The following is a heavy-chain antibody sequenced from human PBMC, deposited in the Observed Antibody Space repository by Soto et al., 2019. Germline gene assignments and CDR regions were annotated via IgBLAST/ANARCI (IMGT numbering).Heavy chain of an antibody. CDR2: IKHDGSVQ. CDR3: ARAPYSNGWYRFDL. CDR1: GFTFSGYW. D-gene: IGHD6-19*01. Sequence: GGSLRLSCEASGFTFSGYWMSWVRQAPGKGLEWVADIKHDGSVQYYVDSVKGRFTISRDNAKKLLYLQMNGLRAEDTALYYCARAPYSNGWYRFDLWGQGTLVTVS. J-gene: IGHJ4*02. V-gene: IGHV3-7*03.